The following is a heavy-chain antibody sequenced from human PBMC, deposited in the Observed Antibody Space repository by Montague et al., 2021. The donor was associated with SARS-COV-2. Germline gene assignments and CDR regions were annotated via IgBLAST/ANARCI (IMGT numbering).Heavy chain of an antibody. CDR3: ARGRFYYDSGELGS. D-gene: IGHD3-22*01. CDR2: IHASGIS. V-gene: IGHV4-4*07. CDR1: GGSTNNYY. Sequence: SETLSLTCTVSGGSTNNYYWSWIRQPAGKGLEWIGRIHASGISTXNPSLETRVTMSVDTSKNQFSRKLSSVTAADTAVYYCARGRFYYDSGELGSWGQGTLVTVSS. J-gene: IGHJ5*02.